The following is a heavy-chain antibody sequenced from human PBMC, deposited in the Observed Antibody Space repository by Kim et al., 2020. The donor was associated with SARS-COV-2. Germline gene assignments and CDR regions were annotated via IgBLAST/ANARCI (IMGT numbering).Heavy chain of an antibody. J-gene: IGHJ3*02. CDR2: IYYSGST. D-gene: IGHD6-19*01. V-gene: IGHV4-59*13. CDR3: ARDPRVELAVAGVSDAFDI. CDR1: GGSISSYY. Sequence: SETLSLTCTVSGGSISSYYWSWIRQPPGKGLEWIGYIYYSGSTNYNPSLKSRVTISVDTSKNQVSLKLSSVTAADTPVYYCARDPRVELAVAGVSDAFDIWGQGTMVTVSS.